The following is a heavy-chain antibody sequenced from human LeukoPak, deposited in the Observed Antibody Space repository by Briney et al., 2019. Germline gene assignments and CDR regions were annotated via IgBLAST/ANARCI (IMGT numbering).Heavy chain of an antibody. D-gene: IGHD3-22*01. CDR3: AHYDSSGYPDY. CDR2: IIPIFGTA. Sequence: SVKVSCKAFGGTFSSYAISWVRQAPGQGLEWMGGIIPIFGTANYAQKFQGRVTITTDESTSTAYMELSSLRSEDTAVYYCAHYDSSGYPDYWGQGTLVTVSS. J-gene: IGHJ4*02. V-gene: IGHV1-69*05. CDR1: GGTFSSYA.